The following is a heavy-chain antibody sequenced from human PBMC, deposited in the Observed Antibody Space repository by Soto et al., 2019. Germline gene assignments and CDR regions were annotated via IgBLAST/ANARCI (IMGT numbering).Heavy chain of an antibody. CDR2: IIPILGIA. Sequence: QVQLVQSGAEVKKPGSSVKVSCKASGGTFSSYTISWVRQAPGQGLEWMGRIIPILGIANYAQKFQGRVTIPADKSASTAYMELSSLRSEDTAVYYCARYPNSGYDYYYYMDVWGKGTTVTVSS. D-gene: IGHD5-12*01. V-gene: IGHV1-69*02. J-gene: IGHJ6*03. CDR3: ARYPNSGYDYYYYMDV. CDR1: GGTFSSYT.